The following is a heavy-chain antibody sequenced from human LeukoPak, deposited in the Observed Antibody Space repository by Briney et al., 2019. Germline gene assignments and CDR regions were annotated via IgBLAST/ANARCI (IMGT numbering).Heavy chain of an antibody. V-gene: IGHV4-34*01. CDR1: GGSFSGYY. J-gene: IGHJ5*02. D-gene: IGHD6-25*01. CDR2: INHSGST. Sequence: SETLSLTCAVYGGSFSGYYWSWIRQPPGKGLEWIGEINHSGSTNYNPSLKSRVTISVDTSKNQFSLKLSSVTAADTAVYYCARLIAATFLAWGQGTLVTVSS. CDR3: ARLIAATFLA.